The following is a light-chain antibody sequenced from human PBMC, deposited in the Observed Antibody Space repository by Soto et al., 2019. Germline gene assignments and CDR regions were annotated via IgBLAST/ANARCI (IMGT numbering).Light chain of an antibody. CDR1: ECVASSK. Sequence: GQRATLSGRASECVASSKLAWHQQQPIQAPSHRIYCATTRATGTPDSFSGSGSGTDFTLTISRLEPEDFAVYYCQQYGSSPFTFGPGTKVD. J-gene: IGKJ3*01. V-gene: IGKV3-20*01. CDR2: CAT. CDR3: QQYGSSPFT.